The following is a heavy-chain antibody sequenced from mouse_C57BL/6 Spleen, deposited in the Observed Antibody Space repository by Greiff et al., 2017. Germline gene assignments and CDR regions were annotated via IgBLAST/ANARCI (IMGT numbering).Heavy chain of an antibody. CDR2: IDPSDSYT. D-gene: IGHD1-1*01. J-gene: IGHJ4*01. CDR1: GYTFTSYW. V-gene: IGHV1-59*01. Sequence: QVQLQQPGAELVRPGTSVKLSCKASGYTFTSYWMHWVKQRPGQGLEWIGVIDPSDSYTNYNQKFKGKATLTVDRSSSTAYMQLSSLTSEDSAVYNCARKGNYGSSANAIDFWGQGTSVTVSS. CDR3: ARKGNYGSSANAIDF.